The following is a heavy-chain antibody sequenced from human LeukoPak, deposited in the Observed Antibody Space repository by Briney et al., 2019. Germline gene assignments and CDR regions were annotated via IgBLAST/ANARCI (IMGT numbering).Heavy chain of an antibody. CDR3: AREGRSGSYLGY. CDR2: IKQDGSEK. J-gene: IGHJ4*02. D-gene: IGHD3-10*01. V-gene: IGHV3-7*01. CDR1: GFNFSSYW. Sequence: GGSLRLSCAASGFNFSSYWMSWVRQAPGKGLEGVANIKQDGSEKYYVASVKGRFTISRDNAKNSLYLQMNSLRAEDTAVYYCAREGRSGSYLGYWGQGTLVTVSS.